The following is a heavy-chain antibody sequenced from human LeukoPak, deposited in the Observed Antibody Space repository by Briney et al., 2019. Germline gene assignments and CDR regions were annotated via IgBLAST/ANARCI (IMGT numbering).Heavy chain of an antibody. D-gene: IGHD3-22*01. V-gene: IGHV4-39*01. CDR3: DGSGYYYVDY. CDR2: ISSGGST. J-gene: IGHJ4*02. CDR1: GGSISSSSYY. Sequence: SETLSLTCTVSGGSISSSSYYWGWIRQPPGKGLEWIGSISSGGSTHYIPSLKSRVTISVDTPKNQFSLKLSSVTAADTAVYYCDGSGYYYVDYWGQGTLVTVS.